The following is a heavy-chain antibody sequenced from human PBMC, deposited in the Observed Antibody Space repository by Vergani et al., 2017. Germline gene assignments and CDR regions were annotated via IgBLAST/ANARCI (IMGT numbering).Heavy chain of an antibody. V-gene: IGHV1-69*13. CDR3: AMAKYYYGSGSQPNDY. CDR1: GYTFTSYA. Sequence: QVQLVQSGAEVKKPGASVKVSCKASGYTFTSYAMHWVRQAPGQRLEWVGGIIPIFGTANYAQQFQGRVTITADESKSTAYMELSSLRSEDPAVYYCAMAKYYYGSGSQPNDYWGQGTLVTVSS. J-gene: IGHJ4*02. CDR2: IIPIFGTA. D-gene: IGHD3-10*01.